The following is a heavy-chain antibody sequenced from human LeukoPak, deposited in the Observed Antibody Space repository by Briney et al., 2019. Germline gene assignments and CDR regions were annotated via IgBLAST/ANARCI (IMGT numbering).Heavy chain of an antibody. Sequence: PGGSLRLSCAASGFTFDDFGMTWVRQAPGKGLEWVSGINWNGGGTGYADSVKGRITISRDNAKKILYLQMNSLRVEDTAVYYCARWELSGRVMERLSWIDHWGQGALVTVSS. D-gene: IGHD3-16*02. J-gene: IGHJ4*02. CDR3: ARWELSGRVMERLSWIDH. CDR1: GFTFDDFG. CDR2: INWNGGGT. V-gene: IGHV3-20*04.